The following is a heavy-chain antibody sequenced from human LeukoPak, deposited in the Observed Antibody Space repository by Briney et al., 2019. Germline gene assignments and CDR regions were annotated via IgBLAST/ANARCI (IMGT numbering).Heavy chain of an antibody. J-gene: IGHJ4*01. V-gene: IGHV4-59*01. D-gene: IGHD3-22*01. CDR2: IYNSVTT. CDR1: GGSISSYY. CDR3: VTGGGWLPDY. Sequence: SETLSLTCTVSGGSISSYYCNWFRQPPGKGLEWIGYIYNSVTTNYNPSLKSRVTISVDMSKNQFSLRLSSVTATDTAVYYCVTGGGWLPDYWGQEPWSPSPQ.